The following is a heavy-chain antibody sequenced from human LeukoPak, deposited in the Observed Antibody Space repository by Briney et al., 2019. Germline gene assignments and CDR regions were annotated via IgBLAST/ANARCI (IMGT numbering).Heavy chain of an antibody. CDR3: ARADPIENRFDP. J-gene: IGHJ5*02. D-gene: IGHD2-15*01. Sequence: SQTLSLTCTVSGGSISSGGYYWSWIRQHPGKGLEWIGYIYYSGSTYYNPSLKSRVTISVDTSKNQFSLKLSSVTAADTAVYYCARADPIENRFDPWGQGTLVTVSS. CDR2: IYYSGST. CDR1: GGSISSGGYY. V-gene: IGHV4-31*03.